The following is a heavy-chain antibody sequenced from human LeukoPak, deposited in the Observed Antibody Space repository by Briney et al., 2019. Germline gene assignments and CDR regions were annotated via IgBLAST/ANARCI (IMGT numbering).Heavy chain of an antibody. CDR3: AREDYGGNSDY. J-gene: IGHJ4*02. CDR2: IYYSGST. V-gene: IGHV4-59*11. D-gene: IGHD4-23*01. CDR1: GGSISSHY. Sequence: SETLSLTCTVSGGSISSHYWRWIRQPPGKGLEWIGYIYYSGSTNYNPSLKSRVTISVDTSKNQFSLKLSSVTAADTAVYYCAREDYGGNSDYWGQGTLVTVSS.